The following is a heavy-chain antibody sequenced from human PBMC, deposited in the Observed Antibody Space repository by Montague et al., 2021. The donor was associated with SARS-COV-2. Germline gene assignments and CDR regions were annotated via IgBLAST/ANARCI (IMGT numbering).Heavy chain of an antibody. CDR2: TLYGSEWNY. Sequence: CAISGDSVSMYGLAWNGFTRSPQRPLEWLGRTLYGSEWNYHYADSVKGRITIDPDTSKKQVSLQLRSVTPEDTAVYFCARVRHLGRGMDVWGQGTTVTVSS. CDR3: ARVRHLGRGMDV. D-gene: IGHD7-27*01. CDR1: GDSVSMYGLA. V-gene: IGHV6-1*01. J-gene: IGHJ6*02.